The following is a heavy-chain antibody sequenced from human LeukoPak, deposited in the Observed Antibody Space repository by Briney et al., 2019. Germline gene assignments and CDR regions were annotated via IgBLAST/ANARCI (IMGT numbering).Heavy chain of an antibody. CDR1: GGSISSYY. Sequence: SETLSLTCTVSGGSISSYYWSWIRQPPGKGLEWTGYIYYSGSTNYNPSLKSRVTISVDTSKNQFSLKLSSVTAADTAVYYCAKNDIRSLNNLGWGDSSGYYPDHFDYRGQGTLVTVSS. D-gene: IGHD3-22*01. CDR3: AKNDIRSLNNLGWGDSSGYYPDHFDY. J-gene: IGHJ4*02. V-gene: IGHV4-59*08. CDR2: IYYSGST.